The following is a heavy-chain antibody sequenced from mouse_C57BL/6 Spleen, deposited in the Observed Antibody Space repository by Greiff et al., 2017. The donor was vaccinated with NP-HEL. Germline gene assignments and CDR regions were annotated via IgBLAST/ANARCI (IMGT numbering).Heavy chain of an antibody. CDR2: ISYSGRT. CDR1: GYSITSDYA. J-gene: IGHJ2*01. V-gene: IGHV3-2*02. CDR3: ARSIMAN. Sequence: DVQLQESGPGLVKPSQSLSLTCTVTGYSITSDYAWNWIRQFPGNKLEWMGYISYSGRTSYNPSLKSRISITRDTSKNQFFLQLNSVTTEDTATYYCARSIMANWGQGTTLTVSS.